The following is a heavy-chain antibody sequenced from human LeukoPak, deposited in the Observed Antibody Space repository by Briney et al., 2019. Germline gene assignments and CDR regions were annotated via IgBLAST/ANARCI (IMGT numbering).Heavy chain of an antibody. CDR1: GYTFTSYY. J-gene: IGHJ4*02. V-gene: IGHV1-46*01. Sequence: ASVKASCKASGYTFTSYYMHWVRQAPGQGLEWMGIINPSGGSTSYAQKFQGRVTMTRDMSTSTVYMELSSLRSEDTAVYYCARDWGSSSWYRPLYYFDYWGQGTLVTVSS. CDR3: ARDWGSSSWYRPLYYFDY. CDR2: INPSGGST. D-gene: IGHD6-13*01.